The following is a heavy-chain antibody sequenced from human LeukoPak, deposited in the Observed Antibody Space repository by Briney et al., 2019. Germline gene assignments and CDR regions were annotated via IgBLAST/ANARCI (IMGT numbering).Heavy chain of an antibody. CDR1: GGSISSYY. D-gene: IGHD3-10*01. V-gene: IGHV4-4*07. Sequence: PSETLSLTCTVSGGSISSYYWSWIRQPAGKGLEWIGRIYISGSTNYNPSLKSRVTMSVDTSKNQFSLKLSSVTAADTAVYYCARHRPGGGSGSYSNWFDPWGQGTLVTVSS. CDR3: ARHRPGGGSGSYSNWFDP. J-gene: IGHJ5*02. CDR2: IYISGST.